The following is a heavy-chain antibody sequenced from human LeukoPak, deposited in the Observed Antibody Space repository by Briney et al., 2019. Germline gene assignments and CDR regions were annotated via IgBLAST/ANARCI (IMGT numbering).Heavy chain of an antibody. CDR3: AKGGGSGSYYHFDY. CDR1: GFTFDDYA. V-gene: IGHV3-43D*03. D-gene: IGHD3-10*01. Sequence: GGSLRLSCAASGFTFDDYAMHWVRQAPGKGLEWVSIISWDGGSTYYGDSLKGRFTISRDNSKNSLYLQMNSLRPEDTALYYCAKGGGSGSYYHFDYWGQGTLVTVSS. CDR2: ISWDGGST. J-gene: IGHJ4*02.